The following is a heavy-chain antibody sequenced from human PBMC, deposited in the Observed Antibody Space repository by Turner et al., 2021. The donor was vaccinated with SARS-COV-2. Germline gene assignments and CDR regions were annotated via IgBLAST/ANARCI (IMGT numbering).Heavy chain of an antibody. CDR3: AREITASTYAMDV. CDR1: GFTFSSYS. V-gene: IGHV3-48*01. CDR2: ISKSTSSI. Sequence: EVQLVESGGGWVQPGGALRLSCAASGFTFSSYSMNWVRQAPGKGLEWVSFISKSTSSIYYADSVRGRFTISRDNAENSLYLQMNSLRAEDTAVYYCAREITASTYAMDVWGQGTTVTVSS. D-gene: IGHD3-10*01. J-gene: IGHJ6*02.